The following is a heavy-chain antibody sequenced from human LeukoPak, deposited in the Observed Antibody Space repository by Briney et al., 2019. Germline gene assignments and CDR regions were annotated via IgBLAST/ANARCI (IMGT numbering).Heavy chain of an antibody. Sequence: GGSLRLSCAASGFNLGDFWMFWVRQGPGKGLVWVSRINGDGSSISYPDSVKGRFTASRDNAKNTLYLQMNSLTVEDTAVYYCTRDWRNGGMDVWGQGTTVTVSS. CDR1: GFNLGDFW. CDR2: INGDGSSI. CDR3: TRDWRNGGMDV. V-gene: IGHV3-74*01. D-gene: IGHD3-3*01. J-gene: IGHJ6*02.